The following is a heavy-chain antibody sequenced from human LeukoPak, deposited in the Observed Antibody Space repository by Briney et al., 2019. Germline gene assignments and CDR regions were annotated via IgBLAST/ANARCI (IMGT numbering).Heavy chain of an antibody. J-gene: IGHJ3*02. Sequence: SSETLSLTCTVSGYSISSGYYWGWIRQPPGKGLEWIGSIYHSGSTYYNPSLKSRVTISVDTSKNQFSLKLSSVTAADTAVYYCARGSFGHRGAFDIWGQGTMVTVSS. CDR2: IYHSGST. D-gene: IGHD6-13*01. CDR1: GYSISSGYY. V-gene: IGHV4-38-2*02. CDR3: ARGSFGHRGAFDI.